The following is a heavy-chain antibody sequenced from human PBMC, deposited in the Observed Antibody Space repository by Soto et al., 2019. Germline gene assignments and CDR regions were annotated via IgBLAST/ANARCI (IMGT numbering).Heavy chain of an antibody. D-gene: IGHD5-18*01. CDR1: GSSFTSYW. Sequence: GESLKISCKGSGSSFTSYWIGLVRQMPGTGLEWMGIIYPGDSDTRYSPSFQGQVTISAEKSISTAYLQWSSLKASDTAMYYCARRWKHGNFFDYWGQGTLVTVSS. CDR2: IYPGDSDT. J-gene: IGHJ4*02. V-gene: IGHV5-51*01. CDR3: ARRWKHGNFFDY.